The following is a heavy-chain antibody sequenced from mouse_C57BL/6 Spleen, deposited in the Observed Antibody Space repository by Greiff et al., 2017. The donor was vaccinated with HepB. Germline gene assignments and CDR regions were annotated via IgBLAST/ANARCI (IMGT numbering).Heavy chain of an antibody. V-gene: IGHV1-69*01. CDR2: IDPSDSYT. J-gene: IGHJ3*01. CDR1: GYTFTSSW. D-gene: IGHD1-1*01. CDR3: AGADDGSSYVFAY. Sequence: QVQLQQPGAELVMPGASVKLSCKASGYTFTSSWMHWVKQRPGQGLEWIGEIDPSDSYTNYNQKFKGKSTLTVDKSSSTAYMQLSSLTSEDSAVYDCAGADDGSSYVFAYWGQGTLVTVSA.